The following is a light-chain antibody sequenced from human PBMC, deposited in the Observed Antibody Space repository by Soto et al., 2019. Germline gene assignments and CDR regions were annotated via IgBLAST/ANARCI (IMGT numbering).Light chain of an antibody. CDR1: QSISTC. Sequence: QSASTLSSSIGDRVTLTCLASQSISTCLAWYQQKPGKAPKLLFYDASSLGSGVPSRFSGSGSGTELTLTISGLQTGDFANYYCQQYNRYSPWTFGQGTKVDIK. V-gene: IGKV1-5*01. CDR3: QQYNRYSPWT. J-gene: IGKJ1*01. CDR2: DAS.